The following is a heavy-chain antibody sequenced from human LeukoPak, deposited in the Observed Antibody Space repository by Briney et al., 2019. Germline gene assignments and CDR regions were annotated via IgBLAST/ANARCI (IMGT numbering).Heavy chain of an antibody. D-gene: IGHD1-26*01. V-gene: IGHV3-48*04. J-gene: IGHJ4*02. CDR3: ARDSGSYAYYFDY. Sequence: GGSLRLSCAASGFTFSSYSMNWVRQAPGKGLEWVSYISSSSSTIYYADSVKGGFTISRDNAKNSLYLQMNSLRAEDTAVYYCARDSGSYAYYFDYWGQGTLVTVSS. CDR1: GFTFSSYS. CDR2: ISSSSSTI.